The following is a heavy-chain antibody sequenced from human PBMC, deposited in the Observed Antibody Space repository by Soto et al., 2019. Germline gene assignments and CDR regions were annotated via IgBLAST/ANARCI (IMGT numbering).Heavy chain of an antibody. CDR2: IKYNGDS. J-gene: IGHJ6*02. V-gene: IGHV4-30-4*07. Sequence: SDILSLTYAVSGGSISRGGYSWSCILQSPGKGLEWIGYIKYNGDSAYNFSLKRLVTMSMDTSKTQFSLMLESVTATDTAVYYCARHGFGSLHGLVDVWGQGTTVT. D-gene: IGHD3-10*01. CDR1: GGSISRGGYS. CDR3: ARHGFGSLHGLVDV.